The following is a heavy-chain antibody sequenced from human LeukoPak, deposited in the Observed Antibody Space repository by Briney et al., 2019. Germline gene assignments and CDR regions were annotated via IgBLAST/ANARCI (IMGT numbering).Heavy chain of an antibody. CDR1: GYSISSGYY. V-gene: IGHV4-38-2*02. D-gene: IGHD1-1*01. CDR2: IYHSGST. Sequence: SSETLSLTCTVSGYSISSGYYWGWIRQPPGKGLEWIGSIYHSGSTYYNPSLKSRVTISVDKSKNQFSLKLSSVTAADTAVYYCARAGIGTEAFDIWGQGTMVTVSS. CDR3: ARAGIGTEAFDI. J-gene: IGHJ3*02.